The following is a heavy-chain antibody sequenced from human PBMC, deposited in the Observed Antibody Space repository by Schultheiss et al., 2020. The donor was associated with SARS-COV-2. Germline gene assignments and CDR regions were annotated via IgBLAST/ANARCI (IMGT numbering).Heavy chain of an antibody. D-gene: IGHD1-26*01. CDR2: ISSSSSYI. CDR1: GFTFSSYS. V-gene: IGHV3-21*01. J-gene: IGHJ2*01. Sequence: GGSLRLSCAASGFTFSSYSMNWVRQAPGKGLEWVSSISSSSSYIYYADSVKGRFTISRDNSKNTLYLQMNSLRADDTAVYYCARNEQLLQSVRYFDLWGRGTLVTVSS. CDR3: ARNEQLLQSVRYFDL.